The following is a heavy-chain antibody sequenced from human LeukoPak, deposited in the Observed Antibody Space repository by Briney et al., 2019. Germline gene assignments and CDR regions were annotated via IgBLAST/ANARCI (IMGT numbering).Heavy chain of an antibody. J-gene: IGHJ3*02. V-gene: IGHV4-31*03. Sequence: KTSETLSPTCTVSGGSISSGGYYWSWIRQHPGKGLEWIGYIYYSGSTYYNPSLKSRVTISVDTSKNQFSLKLSSVTAADTAVYYCARRRTYYDFWSGYPDAFDIWGQGTMVTVSS. D-gene: IGHD3-3*01. CDR3: ARRRTYYDFWSGYPDAFDI. CDR1: GGSISSGGYY. CDR2: IYYSGST.